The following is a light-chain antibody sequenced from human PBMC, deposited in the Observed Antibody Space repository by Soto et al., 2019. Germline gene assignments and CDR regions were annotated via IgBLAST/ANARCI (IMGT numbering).Light chain of an antibody. Sequence: EIVLTQSPGTLSLSPGERATLSCRASQSVSSSYLAWYQQKPGQAPRLLIYGASSRATGIPDRISGSGSGTDFTLTITSLQSEDFGVYFCQQYKDWPTTFGQGTKVDIK. CDR2: GAS. V-gene: IGKV3-20*01. CDR3: QQYKDWPTT. CDR1: QSVSSSY. J-gene: IGKJ1*01.